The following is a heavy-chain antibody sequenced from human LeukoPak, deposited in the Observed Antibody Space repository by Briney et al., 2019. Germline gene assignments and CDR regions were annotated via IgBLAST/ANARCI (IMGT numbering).Heavy chain of an antibody. D-gene: IGHD2-21*02. CDR1: GFTFSSYS. J-gene: IGHJ4*02. V-gene: IGHV3-21*01. CDR3: ARDVPAYCGGDCYGSNDY. CDR2: IGSSSSYI. Sequence: GGSLRLSCAASGFTFSSYSMNWVRQAPGKGLEWVSSIGSSSSYIYYADSVKGRFTISRDNAKNSLYLQMNSLRAEDTAVYYCARDVPAYCGGDCYGSNDYWGQGTLVTVSS.